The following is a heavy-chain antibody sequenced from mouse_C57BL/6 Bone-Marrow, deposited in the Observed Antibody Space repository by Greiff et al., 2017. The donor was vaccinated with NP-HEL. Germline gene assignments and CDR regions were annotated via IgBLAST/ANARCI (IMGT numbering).Heavy chain of an antibody. CDR3: TRAPFDNSNYPAWFAY. Sequence: EVKLVESGEGLVKPGGSLKLSCAASGFTFSSYAMSWVRQTPEKRLEWVAYISSGGDYIYYADTVKGRFTISRDNARNTLYLQMSSLKSEDTAMYYCTRAPFDNSNYPAWFAYWGQGTLVTVSA. V-gene: IGHV5-9-1*02. D-gene: IGHD2-5*01. J-gene: IGHJ3*01. CDR1: GFTFSSYA. CDR2: ISSGGDYI.